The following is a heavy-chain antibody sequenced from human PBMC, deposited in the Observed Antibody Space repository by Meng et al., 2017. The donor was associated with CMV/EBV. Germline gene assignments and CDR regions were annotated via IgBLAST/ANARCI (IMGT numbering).Heavy chain of an antibody. D-gene: IGHD3-3*01. Sequence: SCAASGFTFSSYSMNWVRQAPGKGLEWVSSISSSSSYIYYADSVKGRFTISRDNAKNSLYLQMNSLRAEDTAVYYCARDLGYDFWSGYYIPKVPHPFDYWGQGTLVTVSS. V-gene: IGHV3-21*01. CDR2: ISSSSSYI. CDR3: ARDLGYDFWSGYYIPKVPHPFDY. J-gene: IGHJ4*02. CDR1: GFTFSSYS.